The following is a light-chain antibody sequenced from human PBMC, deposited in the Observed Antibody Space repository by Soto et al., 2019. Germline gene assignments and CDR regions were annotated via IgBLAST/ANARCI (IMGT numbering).Light chain of an antibody. J-gene: IGLJ2*01. CDR3: TSYTTSSTLV. CDR2: DVS. Sequence: QSVLTQPASVSGSPGESITMSCTGTSSDVGHYNYVSWYQQNPGKAPKLMIYDVSQRPSGVSDRFSGSKSGNTASLTISGLQAEDEADYYCTSYTTSSTLVFGGGTKLTVL. CDR1: SSDVGHYNY. V-gene: IGLV2-14*03.